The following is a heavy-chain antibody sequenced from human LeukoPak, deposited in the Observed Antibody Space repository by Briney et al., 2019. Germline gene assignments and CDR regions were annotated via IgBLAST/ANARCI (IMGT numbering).Heavy chain of an antibody. V-gene: IGHV4-4*02. Sequence: PSETLSLTCAVSGGSISSSNWWSWVRQPPGKGLEWIGEIYHSGSTNYNPSLKSRVTISVDKSKNQFSLKLSSVTAADTAVYYCARAYYYGSGSLYYYYGMDVWGQGTTVTVSS. J-gene: IGHJ6*02. D-gene: IGHD3-10*01. CDR1: GGSISSSNW. CDR3: ARAYYYGSGSLYYYYGMDV. CDR2: IYHSGST.